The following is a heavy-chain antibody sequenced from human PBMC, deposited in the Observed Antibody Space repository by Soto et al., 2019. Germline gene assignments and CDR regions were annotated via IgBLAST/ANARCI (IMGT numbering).Heavy chain of an antibody. D-gene: IGHD1-26*01. CDR1: GGSISSYY. Sequence: SETLSLTCTVSGGSISSYYWSWIRQSPGKGLEWIGYIYYSGSTNYNPSLKSRVTISVDTSKNQFSLKLSSVTAADTAVYYCAGATRGGYFDYWGQGTLVTVSS. V-gene: IGHV4-59*01. J-gene: IGHJ4*02. CDR3: AGATRGGYFDY. CDR2: IYYSGST.